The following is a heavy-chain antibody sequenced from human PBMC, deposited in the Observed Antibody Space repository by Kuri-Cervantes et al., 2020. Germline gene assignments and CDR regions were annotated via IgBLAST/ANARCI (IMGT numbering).Heavy chain of an antibody. J-gene: IGHJ6*03. V-gene: IGHV4-34*01. CDR2: INHSGST. CDR1: GGSFSGYY. Sequence: SETLSLTCAAYGGSFSGYYWSWTRQPPGKGLEGIGEINHSGSTYYNPSLKSRVSISVDTSKNQFSLKLRSVTAADTAVYYCARGSRGRGYYYMDVWGKGTTGTVSS. CDR3: ARGSRGRGYYYMDV. D-gene: IGHD3-16*01.